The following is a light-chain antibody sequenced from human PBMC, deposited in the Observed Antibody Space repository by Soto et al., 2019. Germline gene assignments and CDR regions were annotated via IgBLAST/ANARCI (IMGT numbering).Light chain of an antibody. CDR1: QSVTKY. CDR3: QQRYTWLT. Sequence: EIVLTQSPATLSLSPGERATLSCRASQSVTKYLAWYHQKPGQAPRLLIFDTSNRATGIPSRFSGSGSGTDFTLTTSCLASDDSGIYYCQQRYTWLTFGGGTKVEI. CDR2: DTS. J-gene: IGKJ4*01. V-gene: IGKV3-11*01.